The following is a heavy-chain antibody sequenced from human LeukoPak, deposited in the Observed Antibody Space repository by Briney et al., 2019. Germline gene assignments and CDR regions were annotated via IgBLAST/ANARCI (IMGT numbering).Heavy chain of an antibody. CDR1: GYTFTSYG. CDR2: ISAYNGNT. Sequence: ASVKVSCKASGYTFTSYGISWVRQAPGQGLEWMGWISAYNGNTNYAQKLQGRVTMTTDTSTSTAYMELRSLRSDDPAVYYCARVFLGYDILTGYYMAHFDYWGQGTLVTVSS. V-gene: IGHV1-18*01. J-gene: IGHJ4*02. CDR3: ARVFLGYDILTGYYMAHFDY. D-gene: IGHD3-9*01.